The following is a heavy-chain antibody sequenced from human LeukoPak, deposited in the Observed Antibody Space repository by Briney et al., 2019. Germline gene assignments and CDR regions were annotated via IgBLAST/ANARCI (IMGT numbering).Heavy chain of an antibody. D-gene: IGHD2-2*01. CDR2: ISGSGGST. V-gene: IGHV3-23*01. J-gene: IGHJ4*02. CDR3: AKDGETYCSSTSCKPDY. CDR1: GFTVSSNY. Sequence: GGSLRLSCAASGFTVSSNYMSWVRQAPGKGLEGVSAISGSGGSTYYADSVKGRFTISRDNSKNTLYLQMNSLRAEDTAVYYCAKDGETYCSSTSCKPDYWGQGTLVTVSS.